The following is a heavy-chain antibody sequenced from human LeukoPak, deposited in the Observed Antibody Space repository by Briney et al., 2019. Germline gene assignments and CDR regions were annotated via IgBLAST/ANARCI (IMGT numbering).Heavy chain of an antibody. CDR3: ARDRVVRAKKPWYFDL. Sequence: ASVKVSCKASGYTFTSYGISWVRQAPGQGLEWMGWISAYNGNTNYAQKLQGRVTMTTDTSTSTAYMELRSLRSDDTAVYYCARDRVVRAKKPWYFDLWGRGTLVTVSS. V-gene: IGHV1-18*01. J-gene: IGHJ2*01. CDR2: ISAYNGNT. CDR1: GYTFTSYG. D-gene: IGHD3-10*01.